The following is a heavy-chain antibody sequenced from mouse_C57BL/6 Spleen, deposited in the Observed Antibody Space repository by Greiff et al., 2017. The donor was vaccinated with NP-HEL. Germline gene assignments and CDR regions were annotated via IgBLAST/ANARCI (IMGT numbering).Heavy chain of an antibody. Sequence: EVQGVESGGGLVQPKGSLKLSCAASGFSFNTYAMNWVRQAPGKGLEWVARIRSKSNNYATYYAESVKDRFTISRDDSEIMLYLQMYNLKTTDTAMYYCVRHGGGYAMDYWGQGTSVTVSS. J-gene: IGHJ4*01. V-gene: IGHV10-1*01. CDR1: GFSFNTYA. CDR3: VRHGGGYAMDY. CDR2: IRSKSNNYAT.